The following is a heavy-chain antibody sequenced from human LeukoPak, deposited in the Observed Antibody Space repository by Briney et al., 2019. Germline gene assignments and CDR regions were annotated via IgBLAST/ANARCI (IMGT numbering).Heavy chain of an antibody. J-gene: IGHJ3*02. CDR2: ISGSGGGT. Sequence: PGGSPEISCAASGFTFSTYAMSWVRQAPGKGLEWVSTISGSGGGTYFADSVKGRFTISRDNSKNTLYLQMNNLRAEDTAVYYCAKHRSSSWFKVAFDIWGQGTMVTVSS. CDR1: GFTFSTYA. V-gene: IGHV3-23*01. D-gene: IGHD6-13*01. CDR3: AKHRSSSWFKVAFDI.